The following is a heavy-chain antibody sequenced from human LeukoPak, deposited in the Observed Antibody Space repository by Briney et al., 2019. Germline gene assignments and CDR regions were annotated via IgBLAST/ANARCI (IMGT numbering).Heavy chain of an antibody. Sequence: PSETLSLTCTVSGGSISSSSYYWGWIRQPPGKGLEWIGSIYYSGSTYYNPSLKSRVTISVDTSKNQFSLKLSSVTAADTAVYYCARQRKSIAAAQKDPDFDYWGQGTLVTVSS. V-gene: IGHV4-39*01. CDR1: GGSISSSSYY. CDR2: IYYSGST. CDR3: ARQRKSIAAAQKDPDFDY. D-gene: IGHD6-13*01. J-gene: IGHJ4*02.